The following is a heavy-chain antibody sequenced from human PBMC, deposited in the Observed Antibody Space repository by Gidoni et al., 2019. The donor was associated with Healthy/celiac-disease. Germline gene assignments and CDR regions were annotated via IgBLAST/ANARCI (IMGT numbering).Heavy chain of an antibody. V-gene: IGHV4-59*01. CDR2: NYYSGSN. J-gene: IGHJ4*02. Sequence: QAQLQESAPGLVKPSETLSLTCTVSGGPISSYYWSWIRQPPGKGLEWIGYNYYSGSNNYNPSLKSRVTIAVDTSKNQFSLKLGSVTAADTAVYYCARDKGYYDSSGYYYSEFDYWGQGTLVTVSS. D-gene: IGHD3-22*01. CDR3: ARDKGYYDSSGYYYSEFDY. CDR1: GGPISSYY.